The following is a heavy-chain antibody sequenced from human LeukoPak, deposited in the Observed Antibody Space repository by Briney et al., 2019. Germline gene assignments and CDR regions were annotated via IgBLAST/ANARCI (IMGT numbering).Heavy chain of an antibody. D-gene: IGHD4-23*01. CDR1: GFTFSSYT. J-gene: IGHJ6*03. CDR2: ISSSGSTI. CDR3: AKGPATVVTSYYYYMDV. Sequence: PGGSLRLSCAASGFTFSSYTMKWVRQAPGKGLEWVSYISSSGSTIYYADSVKGRFTISRDNSKNTLYLQMNSLRAEDTAVYYCAKGPATVVTSYYYYMDVWGKGTTVTVSS. V-gene: IGHV3-23*01.